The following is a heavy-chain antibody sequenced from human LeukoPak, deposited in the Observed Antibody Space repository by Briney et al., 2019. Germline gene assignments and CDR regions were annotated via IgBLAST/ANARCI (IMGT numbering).Heavy chain of an antibody. Sequence: ASVKVSCKASGYTFTSYGISWVRQAPGQGLEWMGWISAYNGNTNYAQKLQGRVTMTTDTSTSTAYMELRSLRSDDTAVYYRARLGGVVVVAATSRRNNWFDPWGQGTLVTVSS. CDR3: ARLGGVVVVAATSRRNNWFDP. D-gene: IGHD2-15*01. CDR2: ISAYNGNT. J-gene: IGHJ5*02. V-gene: IGHV1-18*01. CDR1: GYTFTSYG.